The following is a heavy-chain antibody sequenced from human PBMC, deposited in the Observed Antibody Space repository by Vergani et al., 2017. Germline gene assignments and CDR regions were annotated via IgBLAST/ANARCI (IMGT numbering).Heavy chain of an antibody. CDR3: AKDTPPXVVVPAAPHDAFDI. D-gene: IGHD2-2*01. CDR2: ISGSGGST. CDR1: GFTFSSYA. Sequence: EVQLLESGGGLVQPGGSLRLSCAASGFTFSSYAMSWVRQAPGKGLEWVSAISGSGGSTYYADSVKGRFTISRDNSKNTLYLQMNSLRAEDTAVYYCAKDTPPXVVVPAAPHDAFDIWGQGTMVTVSS. V-gene: IGHV3-23*01. J-gene: IGHJ3*02.